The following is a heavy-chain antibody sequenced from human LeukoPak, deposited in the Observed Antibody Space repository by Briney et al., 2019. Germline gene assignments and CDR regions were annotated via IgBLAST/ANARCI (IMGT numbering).Heavy chain of an antibody. Sequence: GGSLRVSCTSATFTFGYYPLSWVRQAPGRGVEWITFIKTKPFGGTSEYAASVKGRFTFSRDDSKNLAYLQMNSLNTEDTAVYYCARHQSPYLDAFDLWGQGTMVTVAS. J-gene: IGHJ3*01. CDR3: ARHQSPYLDAFDL. CDR1: TFTFGYYP. D-gene: IGHD2-2*01. CDR2: IKTKPFGGTS. V-gene: IGHV3-49*02.